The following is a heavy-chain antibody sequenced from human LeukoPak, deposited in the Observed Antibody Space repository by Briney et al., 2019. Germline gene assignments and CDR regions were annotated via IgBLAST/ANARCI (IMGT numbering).Heavy chain of an antibody. CDR2: IIPIFGTA. J-gene: IGHJ5*02. CDR3: ARGKFGVVTEENWFDP. D-gene: IGHD3-3*01. CDR1: GGTFSSYA. Sequence: ASVKVSCKASGGTFSSYAISWVRQAPGQGLEWMGGIIPIFGTANYAQKFQGRVTITADESTSTAYMELSSLRSEDTAVYYRARGKFGVVTEENWFDPWGQGTLVTVSS. V-gene: IGHV1-69*01.